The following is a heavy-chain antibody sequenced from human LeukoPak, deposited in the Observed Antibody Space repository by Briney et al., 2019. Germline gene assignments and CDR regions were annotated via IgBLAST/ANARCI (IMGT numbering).Heavy chain of an antibody. Sequence: PSETLSLTCAVYGGSFSGYYWSWIPQPPGKGLEWIGEINHSGSTNYNPSLKSRVPISVDTSKNQFSLKLSSVAAADTAVYYCAGGARRAGAMVRGGFFYYWGEGTLFTVSS. J-gene: IGHJ4*02. CDR2: INHSGST. CDR3: AGGARRAGAMVRGGFFYY. CDR1: GGSFSGYY. D-gene: IGHD3-10*01. V-gene: IGHV4-34*01.